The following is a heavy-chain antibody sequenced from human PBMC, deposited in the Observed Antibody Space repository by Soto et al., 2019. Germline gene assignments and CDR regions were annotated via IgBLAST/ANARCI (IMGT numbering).Heavy chain of an antibody. CDR1: GFTFSNYW. D-gene: IGHD3-3*01. CDR3: ARDREVLEWSIEDY. J-gene: IGHJ4*02. V-gene: IGHV3-7*03. CDR2: IKHDGSEK. Sequence: LRLSCAASGFTFSNYWMNWVRQAPGNGLEWVANIKHDGSEKYYVDSVKGRFTISRDNAKNSLYLQMNSLRAEDTAVYYCARDREVLEWSIEDYWGQGILVTVSS.